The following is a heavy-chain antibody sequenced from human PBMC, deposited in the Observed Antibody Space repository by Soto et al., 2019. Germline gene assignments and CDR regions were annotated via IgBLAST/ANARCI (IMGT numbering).Heavy chain of an antibody. V-gene: IGHV1-69*01. Sequence: QVQLVQSGAEVKKPGSSVKVSCKASGGTFSSYAISWVRQAPGQGLEWMGGIIPIFGTANYAQKFQGRVMITADESTSTGYMELSSLRSEDTAVYYCARMYYYDSSGSYYFDYWGQGTLVTVSS. D-gene: IGHD3-22*01. J-gene: IGHJ4*02. CDR3: ARMYYYDSSGSYYFDY. CDR1: GGTFSSYA. CDR2: IIPIFGTA.